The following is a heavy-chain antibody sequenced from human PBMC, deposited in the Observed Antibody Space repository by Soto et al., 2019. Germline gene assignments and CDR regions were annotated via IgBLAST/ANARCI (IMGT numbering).Heavy chain of an antibody. V-gene: IGHV3-33*01. CDR1: GFTFSSYG. D-gene: IGHD4-17*01. Sequence: GGSLRLSCAASGFTFSSYGMHWVRQAPGKGLEWVAVIWYDGSNKYYADSVKGRFTISRDNSKNTLYLQMNSLRAEDTAVYYCAREDYGDYGAFDIWGQGTTVTVSS. J-gene: IGHJ3*02. CDR3: AREDYGDYGAFDI. CDR2: IWYDGSNK.